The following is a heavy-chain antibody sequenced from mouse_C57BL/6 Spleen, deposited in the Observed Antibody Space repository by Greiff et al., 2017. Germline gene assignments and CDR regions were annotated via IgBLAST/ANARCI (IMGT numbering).Heavy chain of an antibody. CDR1: GYAFSSSW. V-gene: IGHV1-82*01. CDR2: IYPGDGDT. J-gene: IGHJ2*01. D-gene: IGHD1-1*01. Sequence: VQLVESGPELVKPGASVKISCKASGYAFSSSWMNWVKQRPGKGLEWIGRIYPGDGDTNYNGKFKGKATLTADKSSSTAYMQLSSLTSEDSAVYFCANDYYGSSPFDYWGQGTTLTVSS. CDR3: ANDYYGSSPFDY.